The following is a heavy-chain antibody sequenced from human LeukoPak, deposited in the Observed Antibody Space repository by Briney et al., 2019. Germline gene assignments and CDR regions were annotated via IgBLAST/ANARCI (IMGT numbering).Heavy chain of an antibody. V-gene: IGHV3-21*01. CDR1: AFTFSSYS. J-gene: IGHJ3*02. CDR3: ARSGIVGATLIDAFDI. D-gene: IGHD1-26*01. Sequence: PGGSLRLSCAASAFTFSSYSMNWVRQAPGKGLERVSSISSSSIYIYYADSAKGRFTISRDNAKHSLFLQMNSLRAEDTAVYYCARSGIVGATLIDAFDIWGQGTMVTVSS. CDR2: ISSSSIYI.